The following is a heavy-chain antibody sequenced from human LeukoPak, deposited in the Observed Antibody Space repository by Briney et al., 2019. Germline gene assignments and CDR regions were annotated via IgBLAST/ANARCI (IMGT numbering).Heavy chain of an antibody. CDR3: ARVEGLGATTVGFDY. J-gene: IGHJ4*02. V-gene: IGHV1-69*04. Sequence: ASVTVSCKASGGTFSSSAISWVRQAPGQGLEWMGRIIPLFGIANYAQKFRGRVTITADKSTSTAYMELSSLRSEDTAVYYCARVEGLGATTVGFDYWGQGTLVTVSS. D-gene: IGHD1-26*01. CDR2: IIPLFGIA. CDR1: GGTFSSSA.